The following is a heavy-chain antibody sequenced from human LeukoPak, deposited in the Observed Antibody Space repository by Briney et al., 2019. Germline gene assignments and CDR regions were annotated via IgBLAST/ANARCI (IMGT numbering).Heavy chain of an antibody. CDR1: GGSISDYY. J-gene: IGHJ4*02. V-gene: IGHV4-4*07. CDR3: ARDNGYLRY. D-gene: IGHD5-12*01. CDR2: IYSSGSS. Sequence: PSETLSPTCTVSGGSISDYYWSWVRQPAGKGLEWIGRIYSSGSSNYNPSLKSRVTMSVDTSKNQFSLKLNSVTAADTAVYYCARDNGYLRYWGQGTLVTVSS.